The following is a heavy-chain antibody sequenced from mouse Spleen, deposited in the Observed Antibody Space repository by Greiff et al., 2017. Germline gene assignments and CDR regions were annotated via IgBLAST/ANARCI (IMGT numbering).Heavy chain of an antibody. J-gene: IGHJ2*01. V-gene: IGHV5-17*01. Sequence: DVKLVESGGGLVKPGGSLKLSCAASGFTFSDYGMHWVRQAPEKGLEWVAYISSGSSTIYYADTVKGRFTISRDNAKNTLFLQMTSLRSEDTAMYYCARGGGNYGLYYFDYWGQGTTLTVSS. D-gene: IGHD2-1*01. CDR3: ARGGGNYGLYYFDY. CDR2: ISSGSSTI. CDR1: GFTFSDYG.